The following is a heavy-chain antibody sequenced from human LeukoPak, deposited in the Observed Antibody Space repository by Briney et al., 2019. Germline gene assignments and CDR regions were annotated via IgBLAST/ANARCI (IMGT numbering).Heavy chain of an antibody. CDR2: IYYSGST. CDR1: GGSISSSSYY. CDR3: ARAMVGATRGFDP. Sequence: SETLSLTCTVSGGSISSSSYYWGWIRQPPGKGLEWIGSIYYSGSTYYNPSLKSRVTISVSTSRNQFSLRLSSVTAADTAVYYCARAMVGATRGFDPWGQGTLVTVSS. J-gene: IGHJ5*02. V-gene: IGHV4-39*01. D-gene: IGHD1-26*01.